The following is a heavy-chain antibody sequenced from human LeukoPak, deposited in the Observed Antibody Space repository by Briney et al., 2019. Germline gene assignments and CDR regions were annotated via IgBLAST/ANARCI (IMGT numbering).Heavy chain of an antibody. D-gene: IGHD4-17*01. Sequence: GGSLRLSCAASGFTFSNYGMHWVRRAPGKGLEWVTFIRYDGSNKYYAGSVKGRLTISRDNSKNTLYLQMNSLRGEDTAVYYCARGNDYGDNFDYWGQGTLVTVSS. J-gene: IGHJ4*02. CDR3: ARGNDYGDNFDY. CDR1: GFTFSNYG. CDR2: IRYDGSNK. V-gene: IGHV3-30*02.